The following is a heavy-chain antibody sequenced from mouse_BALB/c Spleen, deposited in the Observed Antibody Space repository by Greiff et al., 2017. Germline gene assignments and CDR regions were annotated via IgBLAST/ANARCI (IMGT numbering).Heavy chain of an antibody. CDR3: ARRFYDGYSGYFDY. D-gene: IGHD2-3*01. V-gene: IGHV5-12-2*01. CDR1: GFTFSSYT. J-gene: IGHJ2*01. Sequence: EVKVVESGGGLVQPGGSLKLSCAASGFTFSSYTMSWVRQTPEKRLEWVAYISNGGGSTYYPDTVKGRFTISRDNAKNTLYLQMSSLKSEDTAMYYCARRFYDGYSGYFDYWGQGTTLTVSS. CDR2: ISNGGGST.